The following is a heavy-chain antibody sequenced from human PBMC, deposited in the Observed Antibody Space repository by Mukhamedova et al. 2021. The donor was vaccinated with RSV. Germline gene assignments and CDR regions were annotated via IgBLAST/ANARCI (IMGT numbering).Heavy chain of an antibody. V-gene: IGHV3-30-3*01. CDR1: GFTFSSYA. D-gene: IGHD3-3*01. Sequence: GFTFSSYAMHWVRQAPGKGLEWVAVISYDGSNKYYADSVKGRFTISRDNSKNTLYLQMNSLRAEDTAVYYCAREFLEWVLSYYM. CDR2: ISYDGSNK. CDR3: AREFLEWVLSYYM. J-gene: IGHJ6*03.